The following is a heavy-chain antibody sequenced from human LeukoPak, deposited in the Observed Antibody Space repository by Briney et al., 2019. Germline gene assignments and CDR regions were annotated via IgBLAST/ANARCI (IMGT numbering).Heavy chain of an antibody. CDR2: ISSSSSYI. J-gene: IGHJ3*02. V-gene: IGHV3-21*01. Sequence: GGSLRLSCAASGFTFSSYAMTWVRQAPGKGLEWVSSISSSSSYIYYAGSVKGRFTISRDNAKNSLYLQMNSLRAEDTAVYYCARDYTMIVLVNDAFDIWGQGTMVTVSS. CDR3: ARDYTMIVLVNDAFDI. D-gene: IGHD3-22*01. CDR1: GFTFSSYA.